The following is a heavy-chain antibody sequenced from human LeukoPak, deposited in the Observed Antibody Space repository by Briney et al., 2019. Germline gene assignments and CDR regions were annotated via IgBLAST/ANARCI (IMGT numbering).Heavy chain of an antibody. CDR3: ARYRRGLGYMDV. J-gene: IGHJ6*03. D-gene: IGHD2-2*02. CDR1: GFTFSSYG. V-gene: IGHV3-23*05. CDR2: IETGGAST. Sequence: GGSLRLSCAASGFTFSSYGMSWVRQAPGKGLEWVSAIETGGASTYYADSVRGRLTISRDNAKNSLSLQMNSLRAEDTALYYCARYRRGLGYMDVWGKGTTVTVSS.